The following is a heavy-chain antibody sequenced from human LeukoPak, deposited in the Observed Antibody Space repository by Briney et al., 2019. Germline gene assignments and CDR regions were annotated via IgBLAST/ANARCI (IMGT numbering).Heavy chain of an antibody. V-gene: IGHV1-3*01. J-gene: IGHJ4*02. CDR1: GYTFTNNA. CDR3: VRAVGTADSY. CDR2: INAGNGNT. D-gene: IGHD2-2*01. Sequence: ASVKVSCKASGYTFTNNAMHWVRQAPGQRLEWMGWINAGNGNTKYSQKFQGRVTIAKDTSASTAYMELSSLRSEDTAVYYCVRAVGTADSYWGQGALVTVSS.